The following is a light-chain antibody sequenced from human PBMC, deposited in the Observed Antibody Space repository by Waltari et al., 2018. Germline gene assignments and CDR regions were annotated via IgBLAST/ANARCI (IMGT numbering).Light chain of an antibody. V-gene: IGKV1-39*01. CDR1: QAISTY. CDR3: QQSYSAPLA. Sequence: DTLMPQSPSSLPASVGDRLPITRRASQAISTYVTWYQQTPGMAPKLLIFSSSTLHRGVSSRFSGSGSGTEFTLTISNLQPDDFATYYCQQSYSAPLAFGGGTKLDI. CDR2: SSS. J-gene: IGKJ4*01.